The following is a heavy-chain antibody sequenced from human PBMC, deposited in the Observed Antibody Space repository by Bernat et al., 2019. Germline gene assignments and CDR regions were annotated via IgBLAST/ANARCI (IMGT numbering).Heavy chain of an antibody. D-gene: IGHD2-2*01. CDR3: ASDILSYCSSTSCYGGY. CDR1: GFTFSSYA. Sequence: QVQLVESGGGVVQPGRSLRLSCAASGFTFSSYAMHWVRQAPGKGLEWVAVISYDGSNKYYADSVKGRFTISRDNSKNTLYLQMNSLRAEDTAVYYCASDILSYCSSTSCYGGYWGQGTLVTVSS. CDR2: ISYDGSNK. J-gene: IGHJ4*02. V-gene: IGHV3-30-3*01.